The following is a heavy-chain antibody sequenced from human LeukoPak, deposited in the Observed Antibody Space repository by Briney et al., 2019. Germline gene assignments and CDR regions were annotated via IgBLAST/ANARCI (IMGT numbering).Heavy chain of an antibody. CDR1: GFTFDDYA. V-gene: IGHV3-9*01. Sequence: GGSLRLSCAASGFTFDDYAMHWVRQAPGKGLEWVSGISWNSGSIGYADSVKGRFTISRDNAKNSLYLQMNSLRAEDTALYYCAKDYGDLDYYGMDVWGQGTTVTASS. CDR3: AKDYGDLDYYGMDV. J-gene: IGHJ6*02. CDR2: ISWNSGSI. D-gene: IGHD4-17*01.